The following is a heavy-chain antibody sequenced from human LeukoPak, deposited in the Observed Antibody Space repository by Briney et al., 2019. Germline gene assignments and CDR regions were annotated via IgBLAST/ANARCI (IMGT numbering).Heavy chain of an antibody. V-gene: IGHV3-23*01. Sequence: GGSLRLSCAASGFTFSDYAMSWVRQAPGKGLEWVSAISASASSTYYADSVKGRFTISRDNAKNLLYLQMDSLRVEDTAIYYCARDPRTVRIWGQGTLVTVSS. CDR2: ISASASST. CDR3: ARDPRTVRI. D-gene: IGHD1-1*01. J-gene: IGHJ4*02. CDR1: GFTFSDYA.